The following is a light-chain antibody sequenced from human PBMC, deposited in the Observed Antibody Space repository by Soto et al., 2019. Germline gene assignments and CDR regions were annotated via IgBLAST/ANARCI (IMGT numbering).Light chain of an antibody. CDR2: EVN. V-gene: IGLV2-14*01. Sequence: QSVLTQPASVSGSPGQSITISCTGTSSDVGVYNYVSWYRQHPGKAPKLMIYEVNNRPSGVSNRFSGSKSGNTASLTISGLQAEDGADYYCSSYRSSRTVVFGGGTKLTVL. CDR3: SSYRSSRTVV. CDR1: SSDVGVYNY. J-gene: IGLJ3*02.